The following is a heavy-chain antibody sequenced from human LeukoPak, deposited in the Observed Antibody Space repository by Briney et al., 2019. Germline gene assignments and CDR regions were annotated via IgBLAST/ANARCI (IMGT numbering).Heavy chain of an antibody. Sequence: SETLSLTCTVSGGSISSSSYYWGWIRQPPGKGLEWIGSIYYSGSTYYNPSLKSRVTISVDTSENQFSLKLSSVTAADTAVYYCARQGIAVAGFDYWGQGTLVTVSS. D-gene: IGHD6-19*01. CDR3: ARQGIAVAGFDY. V-gene: IGHV4-39*01. CDR2: IYYSGST. CDR1: GGSISSSSYY. J-gene: IGHJ4*02.